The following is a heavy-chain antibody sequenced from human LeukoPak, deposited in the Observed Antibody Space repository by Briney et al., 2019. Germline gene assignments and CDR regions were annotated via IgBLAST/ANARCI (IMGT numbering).Heavy chain of an antibody. V-gene: IGHV3-30*04. J-gene: IGHJ6*03. Sequence: PGGSLRLSCAASGFTFSSYAMHWVRQAPGKGLGWVAVISYDGSNKYYADSVKGRFTISRDNSKNTLHLQMNSLRADDTAVYYCAKGYDTTYYHYYFMDVWGKGTTVTISS. D-gene: IGHD3-22*01. CDR2: ISYDGSNK. CDR3: AKGYDTTYYHYYFMDV. CDR1: GFTFSSYA.